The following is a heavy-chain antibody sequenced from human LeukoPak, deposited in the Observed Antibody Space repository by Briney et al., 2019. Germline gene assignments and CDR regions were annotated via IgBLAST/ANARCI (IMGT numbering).Heavy chain of an antibody. Sequence: SETLSLTCTVSGGSISSHYWSWIRQPPGNGLEWIGYIYYSGSTNYNPSLKSRVTISVDTSKNQFSLKLSSVTAADTAVYYCARDRHCSSTSCLDWYFDLWGRGTLVTVSS. J-gene: IGHJ2*01. D-gene: IGHD2-2*01. CDR1: GGSISSHY. CDR2: IYYSGST. V-gene: IGHV4-59*11. CDR3: ARDRHCSSTSCLDWYFDL.